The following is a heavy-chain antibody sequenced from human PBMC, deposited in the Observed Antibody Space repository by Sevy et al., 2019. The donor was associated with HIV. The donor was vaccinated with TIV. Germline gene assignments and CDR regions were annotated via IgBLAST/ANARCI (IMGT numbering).Heavy chain of an antibody. J-gene: IGHJ5*02. CDR2: TYYRSKWYY. D-gene: IGHD3-10*01. CDR1: GDSVSSNSVT. Sequence: SQTLSLTCAISGDSVSSNSVTWNWIRQSPSRGLEWLGRTYYRSKWYYDYAVSVKSRITINPDTSMNQFSLQLNSVTPEDTAVYFCTRVVPGTNNWFDPWGQGTLVTVSS. V-gene: IGHV6-1*01. CDR3: TRVVPGTNNWFDP.